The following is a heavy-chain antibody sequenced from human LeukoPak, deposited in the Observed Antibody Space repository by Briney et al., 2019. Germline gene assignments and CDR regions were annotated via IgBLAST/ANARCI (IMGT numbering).Heavy chain of an antibody. V-gene: IGHV3-23*01. CDR1: GFTFSSYA. J-gene: IGHJ4*02. D-gene: IGHD6-13*01. CDR3: AQDKGYSSSWCHF. CDR2: ISGSGGST. Sequence: PGGSLRLSCAASGFTFSSYAMSWVRQAPGKGLEWVSTISGSGGSTYYADSVKGRFTISRDNSKSTLSLQMNSLRAEDTAVYYCAQDKGYSSSWCHFWGQGTLVTVSS.